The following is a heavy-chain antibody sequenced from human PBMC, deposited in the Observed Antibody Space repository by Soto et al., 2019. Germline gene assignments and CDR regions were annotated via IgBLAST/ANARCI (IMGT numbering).Heavy chain of an antibody. V-gene: IGHV3-15*01. CDR2: SKSKTDGGTT. D-gene: IGHD2-15*01. CDR3: TTDPLRCCSGGSCYYRHFDY. Sequence: EVQLVESGGGLVKPGGSLRLSCAASGFTFNNAWMSWVRQAPGKGLEWVGRSKSKTDGGTTYYAAPVKGRFTISRDDSKNTLYLQMNSLKAEDTAVYACTTDPLRCCSGGSCYYRHFDYWGQGTLVTVAS. J-gene: IGHJ4*02. CDR1: GFTFNNAW.